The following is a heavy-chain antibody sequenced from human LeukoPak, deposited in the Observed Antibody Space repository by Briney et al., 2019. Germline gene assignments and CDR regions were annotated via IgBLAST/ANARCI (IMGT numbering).Heavy chain of an antibody. CDR1: GFTFSSYE. CDR3: ARESCSSTSCPNYYYYGMDV. Sequence: GGSLRLSCAASGFTFSSYEMNWVRQAPGKGLEWVSYISSSGSTIYYADSVKGRFTISRDNAKNSLYLQMNSLRAEDTAVYYCARESCSSTSCPNYYYYGMDVWGQGTTVTVSS. J-gene: IGHJ6*02. D-gene: IGHD2-2*01. CDR2: ISSSGSTI. V-gene: IGHV3-48*03.